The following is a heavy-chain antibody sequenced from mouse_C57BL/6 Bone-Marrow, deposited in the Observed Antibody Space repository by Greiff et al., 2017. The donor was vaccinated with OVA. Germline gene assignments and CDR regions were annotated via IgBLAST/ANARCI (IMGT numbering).Heavy chain of an antibody. CDR3: ARSGGFDY. V-gene: IGHV1-64*01. Sequence: VQLQQPGAELVKPGASVKLSCKASGYTFTSYWMHWVKQRPGQGLEWIGMIHPHSGSTNYNEKFKSKATLTIDKSSSTAYMQLSSLTSEDSAVYYGARSGGFDYWGQGTTLTVSS. CDR2: IHPHSGST. J-gene: IGHJ2*01. CDR1: GYTFTSYW. D-gene: IGHD3-1*01.